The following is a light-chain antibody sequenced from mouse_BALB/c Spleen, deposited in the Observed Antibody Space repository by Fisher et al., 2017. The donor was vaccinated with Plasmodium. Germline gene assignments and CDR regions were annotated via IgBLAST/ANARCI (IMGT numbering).Light chain of an antibody. CDR2: YAS. CDR3: SQSTHVPWT. V-gene: IGKV5-43*01. Sequence: DIVLTQSPATLSVTPGDSVSLSCRASQFISNNLHWYQQKSLESPRLLIKYASQSISGIPSRFSGSGSVTDFTLRISRVEAEDLGIYFCSQSTHVPWTFGGGTRLGIK. J-gene: IGKJ1*01. CDR1: QFISNN.